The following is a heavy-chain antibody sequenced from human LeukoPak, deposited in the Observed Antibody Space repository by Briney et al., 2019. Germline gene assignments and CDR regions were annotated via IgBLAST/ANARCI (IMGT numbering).Heavy chain of an antibody. CDR1: GFTFSSYG. Sequence: GGSLRLSCAASGFTFSSYGMHWVRQAPGKGLEWVAFIRYDGSNKYYADSVKGRFTISRDNSKNTLYLQMNSLRAEDTAVYYCAKEPSDDFWSGYYNWFDPWGQGTLVTVSS. CDR3: AKEPSDDFWSGYYNWFDP. V-gene: IGHV3-30*02. D-gene: IGHD3-3*01. J-gene: IGHJ5*02. CDR2: IRYDGSNK.